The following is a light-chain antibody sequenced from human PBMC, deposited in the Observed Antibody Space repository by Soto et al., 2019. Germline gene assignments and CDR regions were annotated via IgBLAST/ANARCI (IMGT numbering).Light chain of an antibody. CDR3: TSYTSSNTRNYV. Sequence: QSALTQPASVSGSPGQSITISCTGTSSDVGGSNYVSCYQQHPGKAPKLMIYDVSNRASGVSTRFSGSRSGKMASLTISGLQAEDVSDYYCTSYTSSNTRNYVFGPGTKLTVL. J-gene: IGLJ1*01. V-gene: IGLV2-14*03. CDR1: SSDVGGSNY. CDR2: DVS.